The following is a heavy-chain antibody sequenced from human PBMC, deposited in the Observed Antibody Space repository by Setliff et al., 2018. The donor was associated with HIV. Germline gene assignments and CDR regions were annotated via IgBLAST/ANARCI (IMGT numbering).Heavy chain of an antibody. V-gene: IGHV1-2*02. CDR1: GYTFTGHY. CDR3: ARSFGLSPSGKYYYYYGMDI. Sequence: ASVKVSCKASGYTFTGHYLHWVRQAPGQGLEWLGWVNPNSGDAIYAQNFQGRVTMTRDTSINAAYMELRGLRSDDTAVYYCARSFGLSPSGKYYYYYGMDIWGQGTTVTVS. CDR2: VNPNSGDA. D-gene: IGHD3-10*01. J-gene: IGHJ6*02.